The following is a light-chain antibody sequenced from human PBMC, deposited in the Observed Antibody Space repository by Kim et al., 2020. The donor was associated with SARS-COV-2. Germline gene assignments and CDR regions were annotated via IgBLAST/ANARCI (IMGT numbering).Light chain of an antibody. Sequence: SYELTQPPSVSVAPGNTARITCGGNNIGSKSVHWYQQKPGQAPVLVIYYDSDRPSGIPERFSGSNSGNTATLTISRVEAGDEADYYCQVWDSSSDHNYVFGTGTKVTVL. CDR3: QVWDSSSDHNYV. CDR2: YDS. V-gene: IGLV3-21*04. CDR1: NIGSKS. J-gene: IGLJ1*01.